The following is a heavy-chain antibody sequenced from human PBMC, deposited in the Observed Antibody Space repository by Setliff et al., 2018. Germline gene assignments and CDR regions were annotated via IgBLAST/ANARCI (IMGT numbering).Heavy chain of an antibody. J-gene: IGHJ4*02. CDR2: IYYDGSNT. D-gene: IGHD3-3*01. V-gene: IGHV3-33*08. Sequence: GGSLRLSCAASGFTFSNYYMHWVRQPPGKGLEWVAVIYYDGSNTHYTDSVEGRFTISRDNSNNTLYLHMSSLRAEDTAVYFCARIFLYGTSWYFDNWGQGTLVTVSS. CDR1: GFTFSNYY. CDR3: ARIFLYGTSWYFDN.